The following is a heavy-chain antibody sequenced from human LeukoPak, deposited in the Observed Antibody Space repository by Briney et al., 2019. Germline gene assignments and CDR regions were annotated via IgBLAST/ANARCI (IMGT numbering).Heavy chain of an antibody. CDR3: AKDGGYCSSTTCLQPFDY. V-gene: IGHV3-23*01. Sequence: GGSLRLSCAASEFTFSSYAMSWVRQAPGKGLEWVSAISGSGGNTYYSDPVKGRFTISRDNSKNTLFLQMNSLRAEDTAVYYCAKDGGYCSSTTCLQPFDYWGQGTLVTVSS. J-gene: IGHJ4*02. D-gene: IGHD2-2*01. CDR1: EFTFSSYA. CDR2: ISGSGGNT.